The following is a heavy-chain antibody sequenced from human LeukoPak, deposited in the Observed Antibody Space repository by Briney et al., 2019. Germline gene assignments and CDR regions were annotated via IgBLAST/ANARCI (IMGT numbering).Heavy chain of an antibody. Sequence: GGSLRLSCAASGFSFSSYWMHWVRQAPGKGLVWVSRIHNDGIATTYADSVKGRFTVSRDNSKNTVYLQMNSLRVEDTAVYYCVRDPILGYPDYFDSWGQGTLVTVSS. V-gene: IGHV3-74*01. D-gene: IGHD2-15*01. CDR3: VRDPILGYPDYFDS. CDR2: IHNDGIAT. J-gene: IGHJ4*02. CDR1: GFSFSSYW.